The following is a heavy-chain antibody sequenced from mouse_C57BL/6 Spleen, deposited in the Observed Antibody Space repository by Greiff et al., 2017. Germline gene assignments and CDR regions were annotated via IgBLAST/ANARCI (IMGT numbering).Heavy chain of an antibody. CDR2: IHPNSGST. V-gene: IGHV1-64*01. Sequence: QVQLQQPGAELVKPGASVKLSCKASGYTFTSYWMHWVKQRPGQGLEWIGMIHPNSGSTNYNEKFKSKVTLTVDKSSSTAYMQLSSLTSEDSAVYYCASRLRSRDAMDYWGQGTSVTVSS. CDR3: ASRLRSRDAMDY. D-gene: IGHD1-1*01. J-gene: IGHJ4*01. CDR1: GYTFTSYW.